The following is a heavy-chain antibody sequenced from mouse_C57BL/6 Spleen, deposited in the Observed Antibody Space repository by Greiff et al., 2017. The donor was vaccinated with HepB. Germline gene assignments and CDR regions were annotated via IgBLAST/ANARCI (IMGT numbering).Heavy chain of an antibody. V-gene: IGHV1-69*01. CDR3: ARWGRGDAMDY. J-gene: IGHJ4*01. CDR1: GYTFTSYW. Sequence: VQLQQPGAELVMPGASVKLSCKASGYTFTSYWMHWVKQRPGQGLEWIGEIDPSDSYTNYNQKFKGKSTLTVDKSSSTAYMQLSSLTSEDSAVYYCARWGRGDAMDYWGQGTSVTVAS. CDR2: IDPSDSYT. D-gene: IGHD3-3*01.